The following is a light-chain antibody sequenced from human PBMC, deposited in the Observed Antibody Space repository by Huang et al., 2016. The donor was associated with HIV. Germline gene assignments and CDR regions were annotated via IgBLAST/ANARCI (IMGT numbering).Light chain of an antibody. CDR1: QHISNS. J-gene: IGKJ5*01. CDR2: ATS. CDR3: QQYYITPPIA. V-gene: IGKV1-NL1*01. Sequence: DIQMTHSPSSLSASVGDRVTITCRASQHISNSLAWYQQKPGKAPKLIVYATSRLEGGVPSRFRGGGSGTDYTLTISSLQPEDFATYYCQQYYITPPIAFGQGTRLEIK.